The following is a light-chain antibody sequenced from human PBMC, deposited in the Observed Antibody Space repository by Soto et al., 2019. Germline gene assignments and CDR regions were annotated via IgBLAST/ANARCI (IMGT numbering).Light chain of an antibody. Sequence: DSQMTQSPSSLSASVGDRVTITCRASQSISSYLNWYQQKPGKAPKLLIYAASSLHSGVPSRFSGSGSGTDFTLTISSLQPEDFATYYCQQSYSTPPMYTFGQGPKLEIK. CDR3: QQSYSTPPMYT. J-gene: IGKJ2*01. V-gene: IGKV1-39*01. CDR2: AAS. CDR1: QSISSY.